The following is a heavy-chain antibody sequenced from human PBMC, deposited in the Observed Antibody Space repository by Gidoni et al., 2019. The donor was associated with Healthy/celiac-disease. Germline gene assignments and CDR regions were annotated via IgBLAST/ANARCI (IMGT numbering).Heavy chain of an antibody. CDR3: ARTPEFWSGYLHLDY. V-gene: IGHV3-33*01. CDR1: GFTFSSYG. Sequence: QVQLVESGGGVVQPGRSLRLSCAASGFTFSSYGMHWVRQAPGKGLEWVAVIWYDGSNKYYADSVKGRFTISRDNSKNTLYLQMNSLRAEDTAVYYCARTPEFWSGYLHLDYWGQGTLVTVSS. CDR2: IWYDGSNK. J-gene: IGHJ4*02. D-gene: IGHD3-3*01.